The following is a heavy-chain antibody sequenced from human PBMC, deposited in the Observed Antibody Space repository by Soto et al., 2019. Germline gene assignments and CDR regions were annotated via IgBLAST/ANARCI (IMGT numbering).Heavy chain of an antibody. CDR3: ASRGYGSRWPNVYMDV. Sequence: EAQLVESGGGLVQPGGSLRLSCAASGFTFSNYEMHWVRQAPGKGLEYVSGISNNGAHTDYAKSVKGRFTISRDNSENTMYLQMGRLRAEDMALYYWASRGYGSRWPNVYMDVWGKGTPVTVSS. J-gene: IGHJ6*03. V-gene: IGHV3-64*01. CDR1: GFTFSNYE. D-gene: IGHD6-13*01. CDR2: ISNNGAHT.